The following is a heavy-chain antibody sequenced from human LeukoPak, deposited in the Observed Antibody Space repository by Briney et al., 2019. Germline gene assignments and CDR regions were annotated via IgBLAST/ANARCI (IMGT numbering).Heavy chain of an antibody. J-gene: IGHJ6*02. V-gene: IGHV3-48*01. CDR3: AKTVDTAMVPHYYYGMDV. Sequence: GGSLRLSCAASGPTFSSHTMNWVRQAPGKGLEWISYISNTGSVIYYADSVMGRFTISRDNSKNTLYLQMNSLRAEDTAVYYCAKTVDTAMVPHYYYGMDVWGQGTTVTVSS. CDR1: GPTFSSHT. D-gene: IGHD5-18*01. CDR2: ISNTGSVI.